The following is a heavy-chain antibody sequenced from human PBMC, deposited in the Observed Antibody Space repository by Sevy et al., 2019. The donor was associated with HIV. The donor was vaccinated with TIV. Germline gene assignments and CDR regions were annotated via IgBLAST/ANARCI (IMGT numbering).Heavy chain of an antibody. Sequence: GGSLRLSCKGSGYSFSTYWIAWVRQIPGKGLEWMGIIFPDDSDIRYSPSYQGQVTISADNSISTAYLQWSSLKASDTATYSCARARGMPHYYYGMDVWGQGTTVTVSS. CDR1: GYSFSTYW. V-gene: IGHV5-51*01. CDR2: IFPDDSDI. J-gene: IGHJ6*02. D-gene: IGHD1-26*01. CDR3: ARARGMPHYYYGMDV.